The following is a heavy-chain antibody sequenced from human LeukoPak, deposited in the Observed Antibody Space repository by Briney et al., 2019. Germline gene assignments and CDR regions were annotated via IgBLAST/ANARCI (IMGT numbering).Heavy chain of an antibody. CDR2: ISPGGSDT. J-gene: IGHJ4*02. CDR1: GFTSNSYA. V-gene: IGHV3-23*01. Sequence: PGGSLRLSCAASGFTSNSYAMSWVRQAPRKGLEWVSAISPGGSDTYYADSVRGRFTISRDNSKNTLYLQMSSLRAEDSAVYYCAKRGGYETMAAFDYWGQGTLVTVSS. CDR3: AKRGGYETMAAFDY. D-gene: IGHD3-16*01.